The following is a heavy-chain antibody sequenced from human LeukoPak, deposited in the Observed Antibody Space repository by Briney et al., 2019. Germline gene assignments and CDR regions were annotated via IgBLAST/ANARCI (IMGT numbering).Heavy chain of an antibody. D-gene: IGHD1-26*01. CDR2: IYHSGST. CDR1: GGSISSGGYS. J-gene: IGHJ3*02. V-gene: IGHV4-30-2*01. Sequence: PSQTLSLTFAVSGGSISSGGYSWSWIRQPPGKGLEWIGYIYHSGSTYYNPSLKSRVTISVDRSKNQFSLKPSSVTAADTAVYYCARDGRHGRGSSDIWGQGTMVTVSS. CDR3: ARDGRHGRGSSDI.